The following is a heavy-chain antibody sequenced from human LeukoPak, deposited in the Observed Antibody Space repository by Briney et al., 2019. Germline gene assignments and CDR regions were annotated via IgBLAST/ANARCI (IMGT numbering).Heavy chain of an antibody. CDR2: IYSGRST. CDR3: AREQLATLFDV. V-gene: IGHV3-66*02. J-gene: IGHJ6*04. Sequence: GGALRLSCGASGFTVSSNYMSWVRQAPGKGLEWVYVIYSGRSTYYADSVKGRFTISRDNSKNTLYLQMNSLRAEDTAVYYCAREQLATLFDVWGKGTTVTVSS. CDR1: GFTVSSNY. D-gene: IGHD6-6*01.